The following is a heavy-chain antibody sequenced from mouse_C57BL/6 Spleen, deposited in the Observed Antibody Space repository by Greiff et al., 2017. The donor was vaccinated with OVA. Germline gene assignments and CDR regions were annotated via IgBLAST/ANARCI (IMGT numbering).Heavy chain of an antibody. V-gene: IGHV1-4*01. Sequence: VQLQQSGAELARPGASVKMSCKASGYTFTSYTMHWVKQRPGQGLEWIGYINPSSGYTKYNQKFKDKATLTADKSSSTAYMQLSSLTSEDSAVDYCASWTPYAMDYWGQGTSVTVSS. CDR3: ASWTPYAMDY. CDR1: GYTFTSYT. J-gene: IGHJ4*01. CDR2: INPSSGYT.